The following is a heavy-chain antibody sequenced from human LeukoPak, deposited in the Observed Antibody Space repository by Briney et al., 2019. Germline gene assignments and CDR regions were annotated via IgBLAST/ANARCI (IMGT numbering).Heavy chain of an antibody. D-gene: IGHD1-1*01. J-gene: IGHJ4*02. CDR3: ARDPWGYRAGVMDF. CDR1: GFTFSTSW. CDR2: INTDGTST. V-gene: IGHV3-74*01. Sequence: GGSLRLSCAVSGFTFSTSWMHWVRRAPGKGLVWVSRINTDGTSTIYADSVKGRFTISRDDAKNTLYLQMNSLGAEDTALYYCARDPWGYRAGVMDFWGLGTLVTVSS.